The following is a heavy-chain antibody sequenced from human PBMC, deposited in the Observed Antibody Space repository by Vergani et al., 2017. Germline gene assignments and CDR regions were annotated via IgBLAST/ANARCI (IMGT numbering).Heavy chain of an antibody. Sequence: EVQLVESGGGLIQPGGSLRLSCAASGFTVSSNYMSWVRQAPGKGLEWVSVIYSGGSTYYADSVKGRFTISRDNSKNTLYLQMNSLRAEDTAVYYCAKGGQHVTPWAFDIWGQGTMVTVSS. CDR3: AKGGQHVTPWAFDI. D-gene: IGHD4-23*01. CDR1: GFTVSSNY. J-gene: IGHJ3*02. V-gene: IGHV3-53*01. CDR2: IYSGGST.